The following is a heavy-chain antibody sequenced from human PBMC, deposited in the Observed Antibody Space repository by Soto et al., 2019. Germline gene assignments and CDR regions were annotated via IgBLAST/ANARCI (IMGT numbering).Heavy chain of an antibody. J-gene: IGHJ4*02. CDR2: ISYDGSNK. V-gene: IGHV3-30-3*01. CDR3: ARTYYYDSSGYWGGYYFDY. CDR1: GFTFSSYA. D-gene: IGHD3-22*01. Sequence: GGSLRLSCAASGFTFSSYAMHWVRQAPGKGLEWVAVISYDGSNKYYADSVKGRFTISRDNSKNTLYLQMNSLRAEDTAVYYCARTYYYDSSGYWGGYYFDYWGQGTLVTVSS.